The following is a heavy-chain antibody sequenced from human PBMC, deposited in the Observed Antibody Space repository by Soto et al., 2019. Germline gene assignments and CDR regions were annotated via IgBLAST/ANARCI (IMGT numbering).Heavy chain of an antibody. CDR3: AKDPRILTTANEPNYFDY. CDR2: ISNGGGST. J-gene: IGHJ4*02. CDR1: GFTFSSYA. V-gene: IGHV3-23*01. D-gene: IGHD2-15*01. Sequence: EVQLLESGGGLVQPGGSLRLSCEVSGFTFSSYAMSWVRQAPGKGLEWVSTISNGGGSTYYADFVKGRFTISRDNSKNTLYLQLNSLRAEDTAVYYCAKDPRILTTANEPNYFDYWGQGTLVTVSS.